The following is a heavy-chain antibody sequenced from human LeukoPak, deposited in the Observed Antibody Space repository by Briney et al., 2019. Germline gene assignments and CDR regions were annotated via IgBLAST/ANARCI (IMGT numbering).Heavy chain of an antibody. V-gene: IGHV3-23*01. D-gene: IGHD4-11*01. CDR1: GFTFSSYA. J-gene: IGHJ4*02. CDR3: AKQGDFSNFGFDY. CDR2: ISGGGGNT. Sequence: PGGSLRLSCAASGFTFSSYAMSWVRQAPGKGLEWVSGISGGGGNTYYADSVKGRFTISRDNSKNTLYLQMNSLRAEDTAVYYCAKQGDFSNFGFDYWGQGTLVTVSS.